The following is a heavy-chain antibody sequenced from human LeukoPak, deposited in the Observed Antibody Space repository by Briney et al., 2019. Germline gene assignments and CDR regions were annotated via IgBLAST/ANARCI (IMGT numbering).Heavy chain of an antibody. Sequence: SETLSLTCTVSGGSISSYYWSWIRQPAGKGLEWIGRIYTSGSTNYNPSLKSRVTMSVDTSKNQFSLKLSSVTAADTAVYYCARGSAYYDFWSGPYGMDVWGQGTTVTVSS. J-gene: IGHJ6*02. CDR2: IYTSGST. CDR1: GGSISSYY. D-gene: IGHD3-3*01. V-gene: IGHV4-4*07. CDR3: ARGSAYYDFWSGPYGMDV.